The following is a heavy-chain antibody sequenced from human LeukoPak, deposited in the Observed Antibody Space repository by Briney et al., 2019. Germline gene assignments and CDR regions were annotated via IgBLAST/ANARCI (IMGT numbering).Heavy chain of an antibody. CDR2: ISYDGSNK. D-gene: IGHD3-22*01. CDR3: ARDQVPYYYDSSGPPGY. Sequence: GRSLRLSCAASGFTFSSYAMHWVRQAPGKGLEWVAVISYDGSNKYYADSVKGRFTISRDNSKNTLYLQMNSLRAEDTAVYYCARDQVPYYYDSSGPPGYWGQGTLVTVSS. CDR1: GFTFSSYA. V-gene: IGHV3-30-3*01. J-gene: IGHJ4*02.